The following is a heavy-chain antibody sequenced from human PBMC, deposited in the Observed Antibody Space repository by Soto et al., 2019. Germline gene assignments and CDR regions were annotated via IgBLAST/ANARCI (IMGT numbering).Heavy chain of an antibody. J-gene: IGHJ3*02. CDR1: GCTFTSYG. Sequence: ASVKVSCKASGCTFTSYGISWVRQAPGQGLEWMGWISAYNGNTNYAQKLQGRVTMTTDTSTSTAYMELRSLRSDDTAVYYCAREYGYNDGDAFDIWGQGTMVTVSS. CDR2: ISAYNGNT. CDR3: AREYGYNDGDAFDI. V-gene: IGHV1-18*04. D-gene: IGHD6-25*01.